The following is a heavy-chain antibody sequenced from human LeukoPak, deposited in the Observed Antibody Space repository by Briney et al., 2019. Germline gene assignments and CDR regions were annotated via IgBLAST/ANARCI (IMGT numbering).Heavy chain of an antibody. V-gene: IGHV4-61*02. CDR3: VGGGARYYYDSSGYGY. CDR1: GGSISSGSYY. J-gene: IGHJ4*02. Sequence: SQTLSLTCTVSGGSISSGSYYWSWIRQPAGKGLEWIGRIYTSGSTNYNPSLKGRVTISVDTSKNQFSLKLSSVTAADTAVYYCVGGGARYYYDSSGYGYWGQGTLVTVSS. D-gene: IGHD3-22*01. CDR2: IYTSGST.